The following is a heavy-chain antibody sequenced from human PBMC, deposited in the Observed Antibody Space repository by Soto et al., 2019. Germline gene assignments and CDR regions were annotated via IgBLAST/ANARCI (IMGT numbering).Heavy chain of an antibody. CDR3: AKDQAPNDYGGGGYYGMDV. V-gene: IGHV3-23*01. CDR2: ISGSGGST. J-gene: IGHJ6*02. CDR1: GFTFSSYA. Sequence: GGSLRLSCAASGFTFSSYAMSWVRQAPGKGLEWVPAISGSGGSTYYADSVKGRFTISRDNSKNTLYLQMNSLRAEDTAVYYCAKDQAPNDYGGGGYYGMDVWGQGTTVTVSS. D-gene: IGHD4-17*01.